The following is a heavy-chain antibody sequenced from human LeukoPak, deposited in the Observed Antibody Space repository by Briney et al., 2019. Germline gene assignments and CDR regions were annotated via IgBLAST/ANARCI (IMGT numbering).Heavy chain of an antibody. D-gene: IGHD2-15*01. CDR3: ARVVGGSWIDY. J-gene: IGHJ4*02. CDR2: INSDGSST. V-gene: IGHV3-74*01. Sequence: PGGSLRLSCAASGFTFSSYWMHWVRQAPGKGLVWVSRINSDGSSTSYADSVKGRFTISRDNAKNTLYLQMNSPRAEDTAVYYCARVVGGSWIDYWGQGTLVTVSS. CDR1: GFTFSSYW.